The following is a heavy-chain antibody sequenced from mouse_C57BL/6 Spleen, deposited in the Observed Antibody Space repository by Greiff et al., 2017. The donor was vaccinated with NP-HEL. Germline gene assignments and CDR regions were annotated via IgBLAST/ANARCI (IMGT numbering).Heavy chain of an antibody. CDR3: ARSGRDWYFDV. CDR1: GYPFTSYW. V-gene: IGHV1-64*01. CDR2: IHPNCGST. D-gene: IGHD3-1*01. J-gene: IGHJ1*03. Sequence: VPLLPPGAELVKPGASVPLSCTASGYPFTSYWMHLVQQIPVHCLEWIGMIHPNCGSTNYNEKFKSKATLTVDKSSSTAYMQLSSLTSEDSAVYYCARSGRDWYFDVWGTGTTVTVSS.